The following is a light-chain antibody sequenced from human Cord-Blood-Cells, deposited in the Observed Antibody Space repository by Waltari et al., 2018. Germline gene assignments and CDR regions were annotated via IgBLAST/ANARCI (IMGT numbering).Light chain of an antibody. CDR3: QQYNNWAPLT. Sequence: EIVMTQSLATLSVSLGERANLSCRASQSVRSNLVWYQQKPGQAPRLLIYGASTRATGIPARFSGSGSGTEFTLTISSLQSEDFAVYYCQQYNNWAPLTFGGGTKVEIK. J-gene: IGKJ4*01. CDR1: QSVRSN. V-gene: IGKV3-15*01. CDR2: GAS.